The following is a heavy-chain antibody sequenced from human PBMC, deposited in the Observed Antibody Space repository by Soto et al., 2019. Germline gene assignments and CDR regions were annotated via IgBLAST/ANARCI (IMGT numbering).Heavy chain of an antibody. Sequence: EVQLVESGGGLVQPGGSLRLSCAASGFTVSSNYMSWVRQAPGKGLEWVSVIYSGGVRTYYADSVKGRFTISRDNSKNTVSLQMNSLRAEDTAVYYCPGDIYYALAYWGQVTLVTVSS. CDR2: IYSGGVRT. CDR1: GFTVSSNY. CDR3: PGDIYYALAY. J-gene: IGHJ4*02. D-gene: IGHD3-22*01. V-gene: IGHV3-66*01.